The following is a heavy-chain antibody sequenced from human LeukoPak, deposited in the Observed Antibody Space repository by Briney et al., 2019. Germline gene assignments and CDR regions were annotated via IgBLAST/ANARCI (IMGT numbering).Heavy chain of an antibody. J-gene: IGHJ5*02. V-gene: IGHV1-2*02. CDR1: GYTFTGYY. D-gene: IGHD2-2*01. CDR3: ARLSVVVVVPAANDWFDP. Sequence: GASVKVSCKASGYTFTGYYMHWVRQAPGQGLEWMGWINPNSGGTNYAQEFQGRVTMTRDTSISTAYMELSRLRSDDTAVYYCARLSVVVVVPAANDWFDPWGQGTLVTVSS. CDR2: INPNSGGT.